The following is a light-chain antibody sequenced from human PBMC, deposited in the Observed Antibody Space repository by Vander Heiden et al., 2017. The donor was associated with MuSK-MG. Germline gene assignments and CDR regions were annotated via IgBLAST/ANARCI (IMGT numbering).Light chain of an antibody. CDR1: QVIRTS. J-gene: IGKJ4*01. CDR3: QQDESLLT. Sequence: DIQMTQSPSSLSASIGDSVTITCQASQVIRTSLNWYQHKPGKDPKLLIYAASNLAIGVPSRFSGSGSGTDFVFTIKSLQPEDLGTYYCQQDESLLTFGGGTKVEIK. V-gene: IGKV1-33*01. CDR2: AAS.